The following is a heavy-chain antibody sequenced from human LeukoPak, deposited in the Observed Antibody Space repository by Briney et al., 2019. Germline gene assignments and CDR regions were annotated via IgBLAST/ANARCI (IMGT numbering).Heavy chain of an antibody. CDR1: GFSFSSYA. V-gene: IGHV3-9*01. J-gene: IGHJ4*02. Sequence: GGSLRLSCAASGFSFSSYAMHWVRQAPGKGVEWVSGISWNSGSIGYADSVKGRFTISRDNAKNSLYLQMNSLRAEDTALYYCAKVISGYFDYWGQGTLVTVSS. CDR2: ISWNSGSI. CDR3: AKVISGYFDY. D-gene: IGHD3-22*01.